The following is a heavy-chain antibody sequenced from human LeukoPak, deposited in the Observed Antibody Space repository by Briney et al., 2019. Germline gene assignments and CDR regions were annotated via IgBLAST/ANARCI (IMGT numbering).Heavy chain of an antibody. CDR1: GGSISNYY. CDR2: IHYSGST. CDR3: ARGPNLMDV. J-gene: IGHJ6*04. Sequence: PSETLSLTCTVSGGSISNYYWSWIRQPPGKGLEWIGYIHYSGSTSYNPSLKSRVTISVDTSKNQFSLKLSSVTAADTAVYYCARGPNLMDVWGKGTTVTVSS. V-gene: IGHV4-59*12.